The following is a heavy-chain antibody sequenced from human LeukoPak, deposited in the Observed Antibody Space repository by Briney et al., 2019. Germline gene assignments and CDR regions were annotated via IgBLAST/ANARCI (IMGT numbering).Heavy chain of an antibody. CDR2: IIPIFGTA. CDR3: ARDIGYDHSNWFDP. Sequence: GASVKVSCKASGGTFSSYAISWVRQAPGQGLEWMGGIIPIFGTANYAQKFQGRVTITADESTSTAYMELSSLRSEDTAVYYCARDIGYDHSNWFDPWGQGTLVTVSS. J-gene: IGHJ5*02. V-gene: IGHV1-69*13. D-gene: IGHD5-12*01. CDR1: GGTFSSYA.